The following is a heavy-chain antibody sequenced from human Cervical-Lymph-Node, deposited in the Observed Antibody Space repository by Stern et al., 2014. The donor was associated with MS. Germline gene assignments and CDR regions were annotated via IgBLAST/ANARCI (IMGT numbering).Heavy chain of an antibody. Sequence: VQLVQSGAEVKKPGASVKVSCKASGYTFRNHDINWVRQAPGQRLEWMGWMNPDGGTTGYGQRFQGRVTMTRDLSTDTAYMELSRLTSEDTAIYYCARGGLYERGGYYDSLDFWGHGTMVTVSS. J-gene: IGHJ3*01. V-gene: IGHV1-8*01. D-gene: IGHD3-22*01. CDR1: GYTFRNHD. CDR3: ARGGLYERGGYYDSLDF. CDR2: MNPDGGTT.